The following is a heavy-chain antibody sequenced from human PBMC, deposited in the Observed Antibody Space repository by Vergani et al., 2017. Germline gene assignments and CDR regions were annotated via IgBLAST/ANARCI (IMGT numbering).Heavy chain of an antibody. V-gene: IGHV1-69*12. D-gene: IGHD6-19*01. CDR2: IIPIFGTA. J-gene: IGHJ4*02. CDR1: GGTFCSCA. Sequence: QVHLVQSGAEVKKPGSSVKVSCKASGGTFCSCAISWVRQAPGQGLEWMGGIIPIFGTANYAQKFQGRVTITADESTSTAYMELSSLRSEDTAVYYCARAHSIAVAGYYFDYWGQGTLVTVSS. CDR3: ARAHSIAVAGYYFDY.